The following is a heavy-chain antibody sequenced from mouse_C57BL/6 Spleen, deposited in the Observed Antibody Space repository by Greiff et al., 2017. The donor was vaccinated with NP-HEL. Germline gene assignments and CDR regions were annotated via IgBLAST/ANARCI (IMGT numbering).Heavy chain of an antibody. CDR2: IYPGSGNT. D-gene: IGHD4-1*01. Sequence: LVESGPELVKPGASVKISCKASGYSFTSYYIHWVKQRPGQGLEWIGWIYPGSGNTKYNEKLKGKATPTADTSSSTAYMQHSSLTSEDSAVYYCASNWDFGYWGQGTTLTVSS. J-gene: IGHJ2*01. V-gene: IGHV1-66*01. CDR1: GYSFTSYY. CDR3: ASNWDFGY.